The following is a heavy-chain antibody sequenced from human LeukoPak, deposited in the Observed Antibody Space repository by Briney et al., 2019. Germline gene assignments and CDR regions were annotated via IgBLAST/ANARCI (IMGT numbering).Heavy chain of an antibody. J-gene: IGHJ4*02. Sequence: SETLSLTCTVSGGSISSYYWSWIRQPPGKGLEGIGYIYYSGSTNYNPSLKSRVTMSVDTSKNQFSLQLNSVTPEDTAVYYCARVTDPHGESPFDYWGQGTLVTVSS. CDR3: ARVTDPHGESPFDY. V-gene: IGHV4-59*12. CDR1: GGSISSYY. D-gene: IGHD3-10*01. CDR2: IYYSGST.